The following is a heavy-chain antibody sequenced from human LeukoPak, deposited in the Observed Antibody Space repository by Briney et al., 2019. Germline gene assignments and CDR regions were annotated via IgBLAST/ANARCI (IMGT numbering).Heavy chain of an antibody. CDR1: GFTFTSYA. J-gene: IGHJ1*01. CDR3: AWSSGYYLYFQH. V-gene: IGHV3-23*01. Sequence: PGGSLRLSCAASGFTFTSYAMNWVRQAPGKGLEWVSAISGSGGSTYYADSVKGRFTISRDNSKNTLYLQMNSLRAEDTAVYYCAWSSGYYLYFQHWGQGTLVTVSS. D-gene: IGHD3-22*01. CDR2: ISGSGGST.